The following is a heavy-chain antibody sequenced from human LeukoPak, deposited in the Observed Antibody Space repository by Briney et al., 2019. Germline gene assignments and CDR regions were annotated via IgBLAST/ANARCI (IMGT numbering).Heavy chain of an antibody. J-gene: IGHJ2*01. CDR3: ARAGYYAHGPNWYFDL. CDR2: LYTSGST. D-gene: IGHD2/OR15-2a*01. CDR1: GGSISYNY. V-gene: IGHV4-4*07. Sequence: SETLSLTCTVSGGSISYNYWSWIRQPAGKGLDWIGRLYTSGSTSYNPSLRSRVTMSVDTSKDQFSLKLSSVTAADTAVYFCARAGYYAHGPNWYFDLWGRGTLVTVSS.